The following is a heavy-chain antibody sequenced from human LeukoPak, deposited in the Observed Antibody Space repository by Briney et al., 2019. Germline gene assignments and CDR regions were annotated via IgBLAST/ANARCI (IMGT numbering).Heavy chain of an antibody. Sequence: GGSLRLSCAASGFTFSSYSMNWVRQAPGKGLEWVAKIKQDGSQRYYVDSVTGRLTISRDNAKNSPYLQMNSLGADDTAVYYCARGFCTSGRCSKYDYWGQGTPVTVSS. CDR1: GFTFSSYS. CDR2: IKQDGSQR. D-gene: IGHD2-15*01. CDR3: ARGFCTSGRCSKYDY. J-gene: IGHJ4*02. V-gene: IGHV3-7*01.